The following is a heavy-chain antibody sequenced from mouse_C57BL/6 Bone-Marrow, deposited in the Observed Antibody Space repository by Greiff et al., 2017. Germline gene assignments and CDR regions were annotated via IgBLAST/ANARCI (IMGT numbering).Heavy chain of an antibody. CDR1: GFTFSDYY. CDR3: ARQPYYGSSFDV. Sequence: EVKLMESGGGLVQPGGSLKLSCAASGFTFSDYYMYWVRQTPEKRLEWVAYISNGGGSTYYPDTVKGRFTISRDNAKNTLYLQMSRLKSEDTAMYYCARQPYYGSSFDVWGTGTTVTVSS. D-gene: IGHD1-1*01. J-gene: IGHJ1*03. V-gene: IGHV5-12*01. CDR2: ISNGGGST.